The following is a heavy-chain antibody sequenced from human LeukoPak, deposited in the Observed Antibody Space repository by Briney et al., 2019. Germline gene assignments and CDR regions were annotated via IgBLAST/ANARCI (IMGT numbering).Heavy chain of an antibody. D-gene: IGHD1-7*01. V-gene: IGHV1-2*02. CDR3: ARAEYNWNYVAFDI. CDR1: GGTFSSYA. CDR2: INPNSGGT. J-gene: IGHJ3*02. Sequence: ASVKVSCKASGGTFSSYAISWVRQAPGQGLEWMGWINPNSGGTNYAQKFQGRVTMTRDTSISTAYMELSRLRSDDTAVYYCARAEYNWNYVAFDIWGQGTMVTVSS.